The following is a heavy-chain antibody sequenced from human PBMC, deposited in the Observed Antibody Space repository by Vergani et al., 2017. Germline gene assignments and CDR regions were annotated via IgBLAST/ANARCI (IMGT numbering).Heavy chain of an antibody. J-gene: IGHJ4*02. CDR1: GASIGSYY. Sequence: QVQLQESGPGLLKPSETLSLTCTVSGASIGSYYWSWIRQPAGKGLEWIGRIYNPESGNYNPSLKSRVTMSIDTSKNQFSLKLNSVTAADTAVYYCAREVRDYDFWAGHSRPYYFDYWGQGTLVTVSS. CDR3: AREVRDYDFWAGHSRPYYFDY. V-gene: IGHV4-4*07. CDR2: IYNPESG. D-gene: IGHD3-3*01.